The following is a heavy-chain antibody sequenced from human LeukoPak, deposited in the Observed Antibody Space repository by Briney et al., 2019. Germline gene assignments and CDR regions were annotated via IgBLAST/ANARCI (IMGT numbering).Heavy chain of an antibody. J-gene: IGHJ4*02. V-gene: IGHV3-48*04. D-gene: IGHD3-22*01. CDR2: ICDSGRTI. Sequence: GGSLRPSCTGSGFTFRSYWMSWARQAPGKGLEWVSYICDSGRTIYYADSVKGRFTISRDNAKNSVYLQMNNLRAEDTAVYYCARDRLGDYDHSGYYDKWGQGTLVTVSS. CDR1: GFTFRSYW. CDR3: ARDRLGDYDHSGYYDK.